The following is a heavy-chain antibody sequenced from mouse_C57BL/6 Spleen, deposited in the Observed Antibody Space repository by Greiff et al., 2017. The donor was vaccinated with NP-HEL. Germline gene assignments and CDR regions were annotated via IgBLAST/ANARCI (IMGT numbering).Heavy chain of an antibody. D-gene: IGHD1-1*01. Sequence: QVQLKESGAELVKPGASVKISCKASGYAFSSYWMNWVKQRPGKGLEWIGQIYPGDGDTNYNGKFKGKATLTADKSSSTAYMQLSSLTSEDSAVFFCARSRYASYSFDYWGEGTPLTVSS. CDR3: ARSRYASYSFDY. V-gene: IGHV1-80*01. CDR1: GYAFSSYW. J-gene: IGHJ2*01. CDR2: IYPGDGDT.